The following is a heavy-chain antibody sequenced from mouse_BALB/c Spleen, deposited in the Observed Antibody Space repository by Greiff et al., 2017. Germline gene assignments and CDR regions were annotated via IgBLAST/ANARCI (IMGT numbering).Heavy chain of an antibody. CDR2: IWRGGST. CDR3: AKTTVVADYAMDY. CDR1: GFSLTSYG. Sequence: VKLVESGPSLVQPSQSLSITCTVSGFSLTSYGVHWVRQSPGKGLEWLGVIWRGGSTDYNAAFMSRLSITKDNSKSQVFFKMNSLQADDTAIYYCAKTTVVADYAMDYWGQGTSVTVSS. J-gene: IGHJ4*01. V-gene: IGHV2-5-1*01. D-gene: IGHD1-1*01.